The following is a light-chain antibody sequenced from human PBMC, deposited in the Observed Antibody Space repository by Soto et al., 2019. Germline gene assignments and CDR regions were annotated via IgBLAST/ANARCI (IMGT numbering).Light chain of an antibody. J-gene: IGLJ1*01. CDR1: SRDVGGYDC. CDR3: SSYAGINILYV. Sequence: QSVLTQPPPASGSPGQSVTISCTGTSRDVGGYDCVSWYQQHPGKAPKLMMYEVSKRPSGVPDRFSGSKSGNTASLTVSGLQPEDEADYFCSSYAGINILYVFGSGTKV. CDR2: EVS. V-gene: IGLV2-8*01.